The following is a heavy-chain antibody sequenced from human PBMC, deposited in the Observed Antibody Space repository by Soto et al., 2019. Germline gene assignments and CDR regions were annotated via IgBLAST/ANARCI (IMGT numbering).Heavy chain of an antibody. CDR1: GFTFSDYY. Sequence: QVQLVESGGGLVKPGGSLRLSCAVSGFTFSDYYMTWIRQAPGKGLEWVSYISSSPSHTNYADSVKGRFTISRDNAKNTMFLQMNSLRAEDTAGYYCARARGAAADYFDFWGQGTLVTVSS. V-gene: IGHV3-11*05. CDR3: ARARGAAADYFDF. D-gene: IGHD6-13*01. CDR2: ISSSPSHT. J-gene: IGHJ4*02.